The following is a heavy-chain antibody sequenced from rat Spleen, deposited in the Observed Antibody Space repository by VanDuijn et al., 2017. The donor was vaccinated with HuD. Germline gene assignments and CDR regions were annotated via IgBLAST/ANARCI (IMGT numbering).Heavy chain of an antibody. V-gene: IGHV4-2*01. CDR1: GFNLNDYW. J-gene: IGHJ2*01. CDR3: VREEFGVRD. D-gene: IGHD4-3*01. Sequence: EVKLVESGGGLVQPGRSLKISCAASGFNLNDYWMGWVRQAPGKGLEWIGEINKDSNIKKYSPSLKDKFTISRDNAQNILYLQMSKLGAEDTAIYYCVREEFGVRDWGQGVMVTVSS. CDR2: INKDSNIK.